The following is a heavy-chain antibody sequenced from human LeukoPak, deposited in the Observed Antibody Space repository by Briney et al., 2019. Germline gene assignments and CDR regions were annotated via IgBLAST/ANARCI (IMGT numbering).Heavy chain of an antibody. CDR1: GGSFSGYY. D-gene: IGHD3-9*01. J-gene: IGHJ3*02. CDR3: ARDSYDILTGEDAFDI. CDR2: INHSGST. V-gene: IGHV4-34*01. Sequence: PSGTLSLTCAVYGGSFSGYYWSWIRQPPGKGLEWIGEINHSGSTNYNPSLTSRVTISVDTSKNQFSLKLSSVTAADTAVYYCARDSYDILTGEDAFDIWGQGTMVTVSS.